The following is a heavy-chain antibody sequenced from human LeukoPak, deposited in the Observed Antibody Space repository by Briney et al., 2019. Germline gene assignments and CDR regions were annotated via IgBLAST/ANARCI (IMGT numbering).Heavy chain of an antibody. CDR1: GFTFSSYG. V-gene: IGHV3-48*01. CDR2: ISTSGSPI. Sequence: GGSLRLSCAASGFTFSSYGMHWVRQAPGKGLEWVSFISTSGSPIYYADSVKGRFTISRDNAKNSLYLQMNSLKVEDTAVYYCARDHIWYFDLWGRGTLVTVSS. J-gene: IGHJ2*01. CDR3: ARDHIWYFDL.